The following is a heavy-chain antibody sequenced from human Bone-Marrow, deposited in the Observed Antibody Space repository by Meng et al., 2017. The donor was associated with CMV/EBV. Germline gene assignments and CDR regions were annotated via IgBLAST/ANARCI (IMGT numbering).Heavy chain of an antibody. CDR3: VRDSRAVTTDRGGGLDV. V-gene: IGHV3-21*01. CDR2: ISSSSYI. J-gene: IGHJ6*02. CDR1: GFTFSSYS. Sequence: GESLKISCAPSGFTFSSYSMNWVRQAPGKGLEWVSSISSSSYIYYADSVKGRFTISRDNAKNSLYLQMNSLRAEDTAVYYCVRDSRAVTTDRGGGLDVWGQGTTVTVSS. D-gene: IGHD4-17*01.